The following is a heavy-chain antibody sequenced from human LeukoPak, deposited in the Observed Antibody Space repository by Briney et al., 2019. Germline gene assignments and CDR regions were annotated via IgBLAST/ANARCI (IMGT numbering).Heavy chain of an antibody. CDR2: INPNSGGT. CDR1: GYTFTGYY. J-gene: IGHJ5*02. CDR3: ARSPTLLDWFDP. Sequence: ASVKVSCKASGYTFTGYYMHWVRQAPGQGLEWMGWINPNSGGTNYAQKFQGRVTMTRDTSISTAYVELSRLRSDDTAVYYCARSPTLLDWFDPWGQGTLVTVSS. V-gene: IGHV1-2*02.